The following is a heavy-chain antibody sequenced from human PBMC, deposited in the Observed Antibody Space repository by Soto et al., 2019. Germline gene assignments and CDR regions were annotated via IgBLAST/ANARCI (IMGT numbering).Heavy chain of an antibody. J-gene: IGHJ4*02. Sequence: GGSLRLSCAASWFTFSGSAMHWVRQASGKGLEWVGRIRSKANSYATAYAASVKGRFTISRDDSKNTAYLQMNSLKTEDTAVYYCTTIIAVAAEGIWGQGTLVTVSS. CDR3: TTIIAVAAEGI. CDR2: IRSKANSYAT. D-gene: IGHD6-19*01. V-gene: IGHV3-73*01. CDR1: WFTFSGSA.